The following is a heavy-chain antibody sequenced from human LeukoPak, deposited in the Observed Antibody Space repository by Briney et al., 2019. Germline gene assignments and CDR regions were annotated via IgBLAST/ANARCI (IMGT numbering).Heavy chain of an antibody. J-gene: IGHJ5*02. Sequence: SETLSLTCTVSGGSISSSGYYWVWIRQPPGKGLEWIGSIYYTGSTYYNPSLRSRVTISVDTSKNQCTLKLSSVTAADTAVYYCARSYGYSSSWYGSDWFDPWGQGTLVTVSS. CDR1: GGSISSSGYY. D-gene: IGHD6-13*01. CDR2: IYYTGST. CDR3: ARSYGYSSSWYGSDWFDP. V-gene: IGHV4-39*06.